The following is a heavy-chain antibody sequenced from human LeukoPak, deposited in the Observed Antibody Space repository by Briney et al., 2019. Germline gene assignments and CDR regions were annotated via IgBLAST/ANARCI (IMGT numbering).Heavy chain of an antibody. Sequence: LXLSXXXXGFTXXSYAMHWVRQAPGKGLEWVAVISYDGSNKYYADSVKGRFTISRDNSKNTLYLQMNSLRAEDTAVYYCARGPVYDFHGMDVWGQGTTVTVSS. J-gene: IGHJ6*02. V-gene: IGHV3-30-3*01. CDR2: ISYDGSNK. CDR3: ARGPVYDFHGMDV. D-gene: IGHD3-3*01. CDR1: GFTXXSYA.